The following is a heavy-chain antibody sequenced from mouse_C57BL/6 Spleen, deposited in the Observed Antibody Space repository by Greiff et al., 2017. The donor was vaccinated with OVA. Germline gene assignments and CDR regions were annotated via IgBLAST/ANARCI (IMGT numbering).Heavy chain of an antibody. J-gene: IGHJ2*01. CDR3: ARDITTVVATGNFDY. CDR1: GYTFTDYY. CDR2: IYPGSGNT. V-gene: IGHV1-76*01. D-gene: IGHD1-1*01. Sequence: VQLQQSGAELVRPGASVKLSCKASGYTFTDYYINWVKQRPGQGLEWIARIYPGSGNTYYNEKFKGKATLTAEKSSSTAYMQLSSLTSEDSAVYFCARDITTVVATGNFDYWGQGTTLTVSS.